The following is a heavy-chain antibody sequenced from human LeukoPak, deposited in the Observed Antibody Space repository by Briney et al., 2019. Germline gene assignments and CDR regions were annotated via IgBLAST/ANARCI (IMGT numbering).Heavy chain of an antibody. CDR2: IYTSGST. J-gene: IGHJ4*02. D-gene: IGHD2-2*02. V-gene: IGHV4-61*02. CDR3: ARALGWDDCSSTSCYNY. CDR1: GGSISSGSYY. Sequence: PSETLSLTCTVSGGSISSGSYYWSWIRQPAGKGLEWIGRIYTSGSTTYNPSLKSRVTISVDTSKNQFSLKLSSVTAADTAVYYCARALGWDDCSSTSCYNYWGQGTLVTVSS.